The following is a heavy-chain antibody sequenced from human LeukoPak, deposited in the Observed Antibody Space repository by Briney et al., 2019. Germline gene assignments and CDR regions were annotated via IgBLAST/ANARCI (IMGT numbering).Heavy chain of an antibody. J-gene: IGHJ4*02. CDR1: GFTFSSYS. CDR2: IISSSSTI. V-gene: IGHV3-48*01. D-gene: IGHD3-22*01. Sequence: GGSLRLSCAASGFTFSSYSMNWVRQAPGKGLEWVSYIISSSSTIYYADSVKGRFTISRDNAKNSLYLQMNSLRAEDTAVYYCARVLHRRNYDSSVYYGYWGQGTLVTVSS. CDR3: ARVLHRRNYDSSVYYGY.